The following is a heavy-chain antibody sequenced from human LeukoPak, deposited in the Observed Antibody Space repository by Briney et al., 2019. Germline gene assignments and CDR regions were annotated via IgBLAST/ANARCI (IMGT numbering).Heavy chain of an antibody. D-gene: IGHD3-22*01. CDR1: DGSINGYY. CDR2: MYSGGTT. Sequence: SETLSLTCTVSDGSINGYYWSWIRQPPGKGLDWIGCMYSGGTTNYSPSLKSRVTISVDTSKNQFSLKLGSVTAADTAVYYCTRTSDSSGYYFDYWGQGTLVTVSS. CDR3: TRTSDSSGYYFDY. V-gene: IGHV4-59*12. J-gene: IGHJ4*02.